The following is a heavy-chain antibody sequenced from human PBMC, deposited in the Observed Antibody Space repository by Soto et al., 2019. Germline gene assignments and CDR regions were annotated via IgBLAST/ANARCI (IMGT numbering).Heavy chain of an antibody. CDR2: SRDKDNGYTT. CDR1: GFTLSDHH. D-gene: IGHD2-21*01. CDR3: ARSRSAFYVDC. Sequence: GGSLRLSCAASGFTLSDHHVDWVRQAPGKGLEWVGRSRDKDNGYTTEYAASVKGRFTISRDDSENSLYLQMNSLKTEDTAIYYCARSRSAFYVDCWGQGTQVPVSS. J-gene: IGHJ1*01. V-gene: IGHV3-72*01.